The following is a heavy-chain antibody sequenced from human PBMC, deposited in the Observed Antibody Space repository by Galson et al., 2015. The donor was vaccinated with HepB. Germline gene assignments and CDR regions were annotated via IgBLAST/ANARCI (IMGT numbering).Heavy chain of an antibody. V-gene: IGHV1-18*01. CDR3: ARVGEDIVVVVENWFDP. Sequence: SVKVSCKASGYTFTSYGISWVRQAPGQGLEWMGWISAYNGNTNYAQKLQGRVTMTTDTSTSTAYMELGSLRSDDTAVYYCARVGEDIVVVVENWFDPWGQGTLVTVSS. CDR1: GYTFTSYG. J-gene: IGHJ5*02. D-gene: IGHD2-15*01. CDR2: ISAYNGNT.